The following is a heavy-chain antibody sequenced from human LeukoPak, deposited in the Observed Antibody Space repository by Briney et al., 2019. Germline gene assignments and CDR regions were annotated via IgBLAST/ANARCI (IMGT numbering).Heavy chain of an antibody. V-gene: IGHV3-49*04. Sequence: GGSLRLSCTAPGFTFGDYAMSWVRQAPGKGLEWEGFIRSKVYGGTTEYAASVKGRLTISRDDSKSIAYLQMNSLKTEDTALYYCTRDREVDGDSQYYYYGMDVWGQGTTVTVSS. CDR2: IRSKVYGGTT. CDR3: TRDREVDGDSQYYYYGMDV. J-gene: IGHJ6*02. D-gene: IGHD4-17*01. CDR1: GFTFGDYA.